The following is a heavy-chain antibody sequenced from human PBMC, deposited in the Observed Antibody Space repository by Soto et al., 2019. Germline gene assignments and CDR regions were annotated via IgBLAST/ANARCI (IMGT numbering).Heavy chain of an antibody. D-gene: IGHD3-16*01. Sequence: EAQLVESGGGLVKPGGSLRLSCAASGFSFNDAWMNWVRQVPGKGLEWVGHIKNKIDGGAPNYAASVKGRFTISRDDSKNMVYLQMNSLKTEDTGVYYCSTDPNYAVTVWGSHASYEGFWGQGTRVTVAS. J-gene: IGHJ4*02. CDR3: STDPNYAVTVWGSHASYEGF. CDR2: IKNKIDGGAP. CDR1: GFSFNDAW. V-gene: IGHV3-15*07.